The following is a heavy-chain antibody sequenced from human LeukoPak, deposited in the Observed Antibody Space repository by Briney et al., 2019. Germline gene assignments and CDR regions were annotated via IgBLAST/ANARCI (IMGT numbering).Heavy chain of an antibody. CDR2: IYTSGST. V-gene: IGHV4-4*07. D-gene: IGHD5-18*01. Sequence: SETLSLTCTVSGGSSSSYYWSWIRQPAGKGLEWIGRIYTSGSTNYNPSLKSRVTMSVDTYKNQFSLKLSSVTAADTAVYYCARDEGGYSYGPNYFDYWGQGTLVTVSS. J-gene: IGHJ4*02. CDR1: GGSSSSYY. CDR3: ARDEGGYSYGPNYFDY.